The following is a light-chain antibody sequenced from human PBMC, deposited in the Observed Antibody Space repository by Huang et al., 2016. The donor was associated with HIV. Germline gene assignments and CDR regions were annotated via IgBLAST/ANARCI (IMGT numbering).Light chain of an antibody. CDR3: QQYGSSWG. V-gene: IGKV3D-20*01. Sequence: EIVLTKSPATLSLSPGERATLSCGASQRVSSTDLAWYKQKPGLAPMLLIYDTSSRSTGIPDRFSGSASVTDFTLTISRLEPEDFAVYYCQQYGSSWGFGQGTRLEIK. CDR2: DTS. CDR1: QRVSSTD. J-gene: IGKJ5*01.